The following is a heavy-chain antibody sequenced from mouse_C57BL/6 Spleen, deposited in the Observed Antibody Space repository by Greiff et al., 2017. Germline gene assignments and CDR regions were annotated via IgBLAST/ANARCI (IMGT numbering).Heavy chain of an antibody. CDR1: SYTFTSYW. J-gene: IGHJ1*03. CDR2: IDPSDSET. D-gene: IGHD1-1*01. CDR3: ARDYGSRYWYFDV. Sequence: QVQLQQPGAELVRPGSSVKLSCKASSYTFTSYWMHWVKQRPIQGLEWIGNIDPSDSETHYNQKFKDKATLTVDKSSSTAYMQLSSLTSEDSAVYDCARDYGSRYWYFDVWGTGTTVTVSS. V-gene: IGHV1-52*01.